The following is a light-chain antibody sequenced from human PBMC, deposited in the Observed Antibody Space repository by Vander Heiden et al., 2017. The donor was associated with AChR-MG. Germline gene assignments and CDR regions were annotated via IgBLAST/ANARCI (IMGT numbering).Light chain of an antibody. Sequence: QSALTQPRSVSGSPGQSVTISCTGTSSDVGDYNFVSWYQHHPGKAPRLIIYDVNKRPSGVPDRFSGSKSGNTASLTISGLQSDDEADYHCCSYAGRYTYVFGTGTWVTVL. CDR2: DVN. CDR1: SSDVGDYNF. CDR3: CSYAGRYTYV. V-gene: IGLV2-11*01. J-gene: IGLJ1*01.